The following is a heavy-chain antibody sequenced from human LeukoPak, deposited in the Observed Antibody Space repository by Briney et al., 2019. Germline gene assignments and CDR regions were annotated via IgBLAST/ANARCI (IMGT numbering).Heavy chain of an antibody. Sequence: GGSLRLSCAASGFTFSRYWKQWVRQAPGKGLVWVSHIVSDESSTTYADSVKGRFTTSRDNAKNTLYLQMNSLRAEDTAVYYCVSDNYGVDYWGQGTRVTVSS. J-gene: IGHJ4*02. CDR3: VSDNYGVDY. CDR2: IVSDESST. CDR1: GFTFSRYW. D-gene: IGHD3-10*01. V-gene: IGHV3-74*03.